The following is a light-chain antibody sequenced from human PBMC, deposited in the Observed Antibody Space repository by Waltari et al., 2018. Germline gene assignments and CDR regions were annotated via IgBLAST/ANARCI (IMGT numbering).Light chain of an antibody. V-gene: IGLV3-1*01. J-gene: IGLJ2*01. CDR2: QDN. CDR1: KLGDKY. CDR3: QAWHSSTVV. Sequence: SYELTQPPSVSVSPGQTASITCSGDKLGDKYACWYQQKPGQSPVLVMYQDNKRPSGIPERFSGSNSGNTATLTISGTQALDEADYYGQAWHSSTVVFGGGTKLTVL.